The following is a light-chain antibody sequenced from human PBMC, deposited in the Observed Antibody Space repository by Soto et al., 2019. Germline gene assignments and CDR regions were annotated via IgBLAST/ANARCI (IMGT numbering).Light chain of an antibody. CDR1: ESLSTY. CDR2: GAS. Sequence: EIVMTQSPATLSVSPGERVTLSCRASESLSTYLAWYQQKPGQAPRLLIYGASTKAKGIPARFSGSGSATDFTLTISSLHSGEFAVYYCQSYNDWPFTFGQGTKLEI. J-gene: IGKJ2*01. V-gene: IGKV3-15*01. CDR3: QSYNDWPFT.